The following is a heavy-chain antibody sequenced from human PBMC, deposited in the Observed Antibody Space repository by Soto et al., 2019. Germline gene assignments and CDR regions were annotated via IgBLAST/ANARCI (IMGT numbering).Heavy chain of an antibody. J-gene: IGHJ6*02. D-gene: IGHD7-27*01. CDR1: GFSLSNARMG. CDR2: IFSNDEK. Sequence: QVTLKESGPVLVKPTETLTLTCTVSGFSLSNARMGVSWIRQPPWKALEWLAHIFSNDEKSYSTSLKSRLTISTDTAKSQVVLTMTNMYPVDTATYYCARLWGPYYYYGMDVWGQGTTVTVSS. V-gene: IGHV2-26*01. CDR3: ARLWGPYYYYGMDV.